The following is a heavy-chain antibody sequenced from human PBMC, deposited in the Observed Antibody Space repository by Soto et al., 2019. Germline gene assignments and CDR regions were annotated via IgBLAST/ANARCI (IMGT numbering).Heavy chain of an antibody. CDR1: GYTLTELS. V-gene: IGHV1-24*01. J-gene: IGHJ4*02. CDR2: FDPEDGET. Sequence: ASVKVSCKVSGYTLTELSMHWVRQAPGKGLEWMGGFDPEDGETIYAQKFQGRVTMTEDTSTDTAYMELGSLRSEDTAVYYCATDSVYCTNGVCAFFDYWGQGTLVTVSS. D-gene: IGHD2-8*01. CDR3: ATDSVYCTNGVCAFFDY.